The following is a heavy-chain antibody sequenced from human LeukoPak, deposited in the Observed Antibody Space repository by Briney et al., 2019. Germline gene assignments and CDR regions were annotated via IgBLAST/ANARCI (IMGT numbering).Heavy chain of an antibody. CDR1: GFTVSSNY. D-gene: IGHD3-10*01. J-gene: IGHJ6*02. V-gene: IGHV3-66*01. Sequence: GGSLRLSCAASGFTVSSNYMNWVRQAPGKGLEWVSVIYTGGTTYYVDSVRGRFFISRDTSKNTLSLQMNSLRAEDTAVYYCARGSHYLMDVWGQGTTVTVSS. CDR2: IYTGGTT. CDR3: ARGSHYLMDV.